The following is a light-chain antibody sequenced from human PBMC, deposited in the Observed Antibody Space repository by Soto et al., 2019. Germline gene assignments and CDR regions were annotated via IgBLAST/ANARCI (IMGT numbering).Light chain of an antibody. Sequence: QSALTQPASVSGSPGQSITISCTGTSSDVGSYNLVSWYQQHPGKAPTLMIYEVSKRPSGVSNRFSGSKSGNTASLTISGLQAEDEADYYCCSYAGSSTSLVVFGGGTKLTVL. CDR2: EVS. CDR1: SSDVGSYNL. J-gene: IGLJ2*01. CDR3: CSYAGSSTSLVV. V-gene: IGLV2-23*02.